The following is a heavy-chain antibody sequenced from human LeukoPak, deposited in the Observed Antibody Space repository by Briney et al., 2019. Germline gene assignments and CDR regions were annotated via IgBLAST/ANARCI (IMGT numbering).Heavy chain of an antibody. Sequence: SETLSLTCTVSGGSISSYYWSWIRQPPGKGLEWIGYIYYSGSTNYNPSLKSRVTISVDTSKNQFSLKLGSVTAADTAVYYCARGGGWYDSYYYYYMDVWGKGTTVTVSS. J-gene: IGHJ6*03. CDR1: GGSISSYY. CDR3: ARGGGWYDSYYYYYMDV. V-gene: IGHV4-59*01. CDR2: IYYSGST. D-gene: IGHD6-19*01.